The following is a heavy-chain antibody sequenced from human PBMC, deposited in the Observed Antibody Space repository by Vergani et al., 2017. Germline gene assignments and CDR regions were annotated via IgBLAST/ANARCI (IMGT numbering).Heavy chain of an antibody. J-gene: IGHJ4*02. D-gene: IGHD3-10*01. CDR3: ARSSYGSGSPDY. V-gene: IGHV3-13*04. CDR1: GFTFSSYD. Sequence: EVQLVESGGGLVQPGGSLRLSCAASGFTFSSYDMHWVRQATGKGLEWVSAIGTAGDTYYPGSVTGRFTISRENAKNSLYLQMNSLRAGETAVYYCARSSYGSGSPDYWGQGTLVTVSS. CDR2: IGTAGDT.